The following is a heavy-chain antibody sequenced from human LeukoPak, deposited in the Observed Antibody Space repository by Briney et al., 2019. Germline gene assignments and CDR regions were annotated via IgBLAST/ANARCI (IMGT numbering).Heavy chain of an antibody. Sequence: GRSLRLSCAASGFTFSSYAMHWVRQAPGKGLEWVAVISYDGSNKHYADSVKGRFTISRDNSKNTLYLQMNSLRAEDTAVYYCARVAVTIYYYYYGMDVWGKGTTVTVSS. CDR2: ISYDGSNK. V-gene: IGHV3-30*04. CDR1: GFTFSSYA. D-gene: IGHD6-19*01. CDR3: ARVAVTIYYYYYGMDV. J-gene: IGHJ6*04.